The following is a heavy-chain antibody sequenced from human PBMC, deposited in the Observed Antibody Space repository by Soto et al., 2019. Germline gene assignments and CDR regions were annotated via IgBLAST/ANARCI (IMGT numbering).Heavy chain of an antibody. CDR1: GFTFSKYA. CDR2: ISNDGSNP. Sequence: QVQLVESGGGVVQPERSLRLSCAASGFTFSKYAMHWVRQARGTGLEWVAVISNDGSNPYYADSVKGRFTISRDNSKNTLDLQMNSLREEDTAVYYCARTGYDRSGYFVEYSFDYWGQGTLVTVSS. J-gene: IGHJ4*02. V-gene: IGHV3-30-3*01. D-gene: IGHD3-22*01. CDR3: ARTGYDRSGYFVEYSFDY.